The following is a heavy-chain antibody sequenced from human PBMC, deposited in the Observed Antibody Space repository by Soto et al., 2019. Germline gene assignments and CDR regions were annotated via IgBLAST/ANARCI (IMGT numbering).Heavy chain of an antibody. D-gene: IGHD3-10*01. J-gene: IGHJ5*02. CDR1: GFTFSSYA. V-gene: IGHV3-30-3*01. CDR2: ISYDGSNK. CDR3: ARDWSEYYGSGSPTETFDP. Sequence: GGSLRLSCAASGFTFSSYAMHWVRQAPGKGLEWVAVISYDGSNKYYADSVKGRFTISRDNSKNTLYLQMNSLRAEDTAVYYCARDWSEYYGSGSPTETFDPWGQGTLVTVSS.